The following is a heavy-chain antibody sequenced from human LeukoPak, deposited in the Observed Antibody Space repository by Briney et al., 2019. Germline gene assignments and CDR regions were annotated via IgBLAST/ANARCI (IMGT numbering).Heavy chain of an antibody. CDR3: AKVSRAYYYDPPDAFDI. J-gene: IGHJ3*02. Sequence: GGSLRLSCAASGFTFSSYAMSWVRQAPGKGLEWVSGISGTGGSTYYADSVKGRFTISRDNSKNTLYLQMNSLRAEDTAVYYCAKVSRAYYYDPPDAFDIWGQGTMVTVSS. CDR1: GFTFSSYA. V-gene: IGHV3-23*01. CDR2: ISGTGGST. D-gene: IGHD3-22*01.